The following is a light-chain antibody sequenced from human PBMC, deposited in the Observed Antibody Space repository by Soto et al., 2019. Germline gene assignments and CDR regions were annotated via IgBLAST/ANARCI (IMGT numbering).Light chain of an antibody. CDR3: QRYYSYPLT. J-gene: IGKJ3*01. Sequence: AIRMTQSPSSFSASTGVRVTFTCRSSQDISNYLAWYQQKPGKAPNLLIYGASTLQSGVPSNFSGTGSGTDFILIISCLQSEDPVSYYCQRYYSYPLTFRPATKVEIK. CDR1: QDISNY. CDR2: GAS. V-gene: IGKV1-8*01.